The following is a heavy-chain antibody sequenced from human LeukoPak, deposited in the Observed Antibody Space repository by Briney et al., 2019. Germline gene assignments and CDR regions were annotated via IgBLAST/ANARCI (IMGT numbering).Heavy chain of an antibody. Sequence: PGGSLRLSCAASGFTFSSYSMNWVRQAPGKGLEWVSSISSSSSYIYYADSVKGRFTISRDNAKNSLYLQMNSLRAEDTAVYYCARKVVPAAIWDYFDCWGQGTLVTVSS. CDR1: GFTFSSYS. V-gene: IGHV3-21*01. CDR3: ARKVVPAAIWDYFDC. CDR2: ISSSSSYI. D-gene: IGHD2-2*01. J-gene: IGHJ4*02.